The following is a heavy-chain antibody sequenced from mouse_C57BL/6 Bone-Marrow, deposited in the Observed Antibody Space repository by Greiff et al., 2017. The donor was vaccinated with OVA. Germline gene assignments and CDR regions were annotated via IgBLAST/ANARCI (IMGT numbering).Heavy chain of an antibody. CDR1: GYTFTSYW. D-gene: IGHD2-2*01. V-gene: IGHV1-64*01. J-gene: IGHJ1*03. Sequence: QVQLQQPGAELVKPGASVKLSCKASGYTFTSYWMHWVKQRPGPGLEWIGMIHPNSGSTNYNEKFKSKATLTVDKSSSTAYMQLSSLTSEDSAVYYCARPLWLLHWYFDVWGTGTTVTVSS. CDR3: ARPLWLLHWYFDV. CDR2: IHPNSGST.